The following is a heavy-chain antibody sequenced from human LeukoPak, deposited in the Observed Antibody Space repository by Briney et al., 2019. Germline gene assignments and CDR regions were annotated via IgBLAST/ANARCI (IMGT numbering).Heavy chain of an antibody. CDR2: ISSSSYI. D-gene: IGHD3-22*01. CDR1: GFTFSSYS. J-gene: IGHJ6*03. Sequence: GGSLRLSCAASGFTFSSYSMNWVRQAPGKGLEWVSSISSSSYIYYADSVKGRFTISRDNAKNSLYLQMNSLRAEDTAVYYCARWPQKYYYDSSGYPPPYYYYMDVWGKGATVTVSS. CDR3: ARWPQKYYYDSSGYPPPYYYYMDV. V-gene: IGHV3-21*01.